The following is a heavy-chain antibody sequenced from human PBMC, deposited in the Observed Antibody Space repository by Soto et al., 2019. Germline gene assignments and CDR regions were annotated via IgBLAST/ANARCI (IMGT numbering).Heavy chain of an antibody. CDR1: GYTFTNYD. D-gene: IGHD3-10*01. CDR3: ARGYYYGSGRPTPGGMDV. V-gene: IGHV1-18*01. J-gene: IGHJ6*02. CDR2: ISTYTGNT. Sequence: GASVKVSCKASGYTFTNYDINWVLQAPGQGLEWMGWISTYTGNTNYAQKLQGRVTMTTDTSTSTAYMELRSLRSDDTAVYYCARGYYYGSGRPTPGGMDVWGQGTTVTVSS.